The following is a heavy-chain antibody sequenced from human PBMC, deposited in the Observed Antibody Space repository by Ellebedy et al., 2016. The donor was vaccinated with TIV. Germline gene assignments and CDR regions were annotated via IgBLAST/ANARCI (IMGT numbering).Heavy chain of an antibody. CDR2: ILHDGSNK. V-gene: IGHV3-30*03. Sequence: GGSLRLSCAASGFTFTSFGMHWIRQAPGKGLQWVAAILHDGSNKYYADSVKGRFTIFRDNSENTLYLQMDSLRVEDTAVYYCGRERWGLGDYWGQGTLVTVSS. J-gene: IGHJ4*02. CDR3: GRERWGLGDY. D-gene: IGHD7-27*01. CDR1: GFTFTSFG.